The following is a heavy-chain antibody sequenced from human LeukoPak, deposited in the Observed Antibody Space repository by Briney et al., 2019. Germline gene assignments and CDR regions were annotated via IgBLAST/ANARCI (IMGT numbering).Heavy chain of an antibody. J-gene: IGHJ5*02. V-gene: IGHV1-2*02. Sequence: GASVKVSCKASGYTFSGYYLHWVRQAPGQGLEWMGWIDPNSGGTNYAQKFQGRITMTRDTSINTDYIELSRLRSDDTAVYYCARVGRTTVTTGWLWRSVPGENWFDPWGQGTLVTVSS. CDR1: GYTFSGYY. D-gene: IGHD4-17*01. CDR2: IDPNSGGT. CDR3: ARVGRTTVTTGWLWRSVPGENWFDP.